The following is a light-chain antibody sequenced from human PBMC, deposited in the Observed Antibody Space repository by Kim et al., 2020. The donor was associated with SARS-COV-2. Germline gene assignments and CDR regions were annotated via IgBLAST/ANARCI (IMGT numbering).Light chain of an antibody. Sequence: QSVLTQPPSVSEAPRQRVTISCFGSSSNIGNNAVNWYQQVPGKAPKLLIYYDDLLPSGVSDRFSGSKSGTSASLATSGLQSEDEADYYCAVWDDSLNGYVFGTGTKVTVL. J-gene: IGLJ1*01. V-gene: IGLV1-36*01. CDR2: YDD. CDR3: AVWDDSLNGYV. CDR1: SSNIGNNA.